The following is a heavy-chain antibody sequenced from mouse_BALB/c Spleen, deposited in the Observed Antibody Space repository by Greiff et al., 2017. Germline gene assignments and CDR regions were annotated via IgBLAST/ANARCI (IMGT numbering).Heavy chain of an antibody. CDR1: GFSLTGYG. CDR2: IWGDGST. D-gene: IGHD1-1*01. Sequence: VQLQESGPGLVAPSQSLSITCTVSGFSLTGYGVNWVRQPPGKGLEWLGMIWGDGSTDYNSALKSRLSISKDNSKSQVFLKMNSLQTDDTARYYCARAPRSYYYAMDYWGQGTSVTVSS. CDR3: ARAPRSYYYAMDY. J-gene: IGHJ4*01. V-gene: IGHV2-6-7*01.